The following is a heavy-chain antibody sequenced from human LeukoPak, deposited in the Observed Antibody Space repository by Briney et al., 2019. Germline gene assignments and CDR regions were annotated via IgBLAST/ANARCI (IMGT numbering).Heavy chain of an antibody. Sequence: ASVKVSCKASGYTFTSYGISWVRQAPGQGLEWMGWISAYNGNTNYAQKLQGRVTMTTDTSTSTAYMELGSLRSDDTAVYYCARTTPPPLVVAPTAFDPWGQGTLVTVSS. D-gene: IGHD2-2*01. CDR2: ISAYNGNT. V-gene: IGHV1-18*01. J-gene: IGHJ5*02. CDR3: ARTTPPPLVVAPTAFDP. CDR1: GYTFTSYG.